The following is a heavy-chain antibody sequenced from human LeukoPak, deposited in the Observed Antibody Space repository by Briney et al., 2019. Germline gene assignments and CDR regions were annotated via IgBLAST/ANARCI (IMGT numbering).Heavy chain of an antibody. D-gene: IGHD2-2*01. V-gene: IGHV3-23*01. Sequence: GGSLRLSCVASGLTFRSYAMNWVRQAPGKGLEWVSSIYGAGSTTYYADSVKGRFTISRDNSKGTLYLQMNTLRAEDTAIYYCAKALWPAEISTSSSCFDIWGQGTVVTVSS. CDR2: IYGAGSTT. CDR1: GLTFRSYA. CDR3: AKALWPAEISTSSSCFDI. J-gene: IGHJ3*02.